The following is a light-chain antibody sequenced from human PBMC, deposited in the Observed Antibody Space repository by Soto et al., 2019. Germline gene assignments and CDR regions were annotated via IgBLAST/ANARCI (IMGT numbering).Light chain of an antibody. V-gene: IGKV1-27*01. CDR2: AAS. CDR1: QYISNY. Sequence: DIKMTQSPASLSAYVGDRVTITCQASQYISNYLNWYKQKPGKAPKLLIYAASTLQSGVPSRFSGSGSGTDFTLTISSLQPEDVATYYCQKYNSAPQTFGQGTKVDI. CDR3: QKYNSAPQT. J-gene: IGKJ1*01.